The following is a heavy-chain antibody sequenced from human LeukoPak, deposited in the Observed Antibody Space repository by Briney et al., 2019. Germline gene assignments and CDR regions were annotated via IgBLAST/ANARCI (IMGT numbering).Heavy chain of an antibody. V-gene: IGHV4-59*01. CDR1: GGSISSYY. Sequence: SETLSLTWTVSGGSISSYYWSWIRQPPGKGLEWIGYIYYSGSTNYNPSLKSRVTISVDTSKNQFSLKLSSVTAADTAVYYCAGLYDSSGYSSYWGQGTLVTVSS. CDR3: AGLYDSSGYSSY. CDR2: IYYSGST. J-gene: IGHJ4*02. D-gene: IGHD3-22*01.